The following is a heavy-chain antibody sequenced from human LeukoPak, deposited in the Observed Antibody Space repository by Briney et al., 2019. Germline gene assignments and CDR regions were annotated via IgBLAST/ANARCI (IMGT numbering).Heavy chain of an antibody. V-gene: IGHV4-34*01. J-gene: IGHJ4*02. Sequence: SETLSLTCAVYGGSFSGYYWSWIRQPPEKGLEWIGEINHSGSTNYNSSLKSRVTISVDTSKNQFSLKLSSVTAADTAVYYCASRGEDTAMVPFDYWGEGPLVTVSS. CDR2: INHSGST. D-gene: IGHD5-18*01. CDR3: ASRGEDTAMVPFDY. CDR1: GGSFSGYY.